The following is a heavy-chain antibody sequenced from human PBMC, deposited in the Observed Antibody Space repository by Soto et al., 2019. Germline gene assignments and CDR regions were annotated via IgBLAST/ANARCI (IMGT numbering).Heavy chain of an antibody. V-gene: IGHV3-23*01. CDR3: ATLWVDTAYYWYFDL. D-gene: IGHD5-18*01. J-gene: IGHJ2*01. Sequence: GGSLRLSCVASGFTFSSYAMSWVRQAPGKGLEWVSAISGSGGSTYYADSVKGRFTISRDNSKNTLYLQMNSLRAEDTAVYYCATLWVDTAYYWYFDLWGRGTLVTVSS. CDR2: ISGSGGST. CDR1: GFTFSSYA.